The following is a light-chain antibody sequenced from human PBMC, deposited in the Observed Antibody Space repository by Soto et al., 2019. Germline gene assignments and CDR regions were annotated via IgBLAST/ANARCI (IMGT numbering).Light chain of an antibody. CDR1: QSIGRN. V-gene: IGKV1-39*01. CDR2: TSS. CDR3: QQSYSTPPP. Sequence: DIQLTQSPASLSASVGDRVTVTCRASQSIGRNLNWYQQKPGKAPKLLIYTSSNLQSGVPSRLSGSVSETDFILTIRSLQPEDFASYYCQQSYSTPPPFGQGTKVDIX. J-gene: IGKJ1*01.